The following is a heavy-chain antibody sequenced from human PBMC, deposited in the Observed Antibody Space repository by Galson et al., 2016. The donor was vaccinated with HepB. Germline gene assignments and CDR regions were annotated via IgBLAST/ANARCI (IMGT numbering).Heavy chain of an antibody. D-gene: IGHD3-16*01. CDR2: IYPTGKT. CDR3: TVWMSQHIDY. J-gene: IGHJ4*02. V-gene: IGHV4-4*07. Sequence: SETLSLTCTVSGGSINSHYWSWIRQPAGKGLEWIGRIYPTGKTNYNPSLQSRVFMSVDTSRNQFSLELTAVTAEDTAVYYCTVWMSQHIDYWGQGTLVTVSS. CDR1: GGSINSHY.